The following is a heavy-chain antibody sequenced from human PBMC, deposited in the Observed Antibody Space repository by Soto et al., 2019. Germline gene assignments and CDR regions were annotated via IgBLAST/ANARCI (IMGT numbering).Heavy chain of an antibody. CDR1: GGSISSGDYY. CDR3: AREIRGGVVAIRVGCWYFDL. CDR2: IYYSGST. Sequence: QVQLQESGPGLVKPSQTLSLTCTVSGGSISSGDYYWSWIRQPPGKGLEWIGYIYYSGSTYYNPSLKSRVTISVDTSKNPFSLKLSSVTAAYTAVYYCAREIRGGVVAIRVGCWYFDLWGRGTLVTVSS. J-gene: IGHJ2*01. V-gene: IGHV4-30-4*01. D-gene: IGHD5-12*01.